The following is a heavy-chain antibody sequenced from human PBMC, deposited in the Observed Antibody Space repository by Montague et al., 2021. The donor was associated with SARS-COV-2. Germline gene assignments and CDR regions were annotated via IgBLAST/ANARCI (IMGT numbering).Heavy chain of an antibody. CDR1: GGSISSSSYY. CDR2: IYYSGST. Sequence: ETLSLTCTVSGGSISSSSYYWGWIRQPPGKGLEWIGSIYYSGSTCYNPSRKSRVTVSVDTSKNQFSLKLSSVTAADTAVYYCARDLWVWLSVEGSFDYWGQGTLVTVSS. J-gene: IGHJ4*02. CDR3: ARDLWVWLSVEGSFDY. D-gene: IGHD5-12*01. V-gene: IGHV4-39*07.